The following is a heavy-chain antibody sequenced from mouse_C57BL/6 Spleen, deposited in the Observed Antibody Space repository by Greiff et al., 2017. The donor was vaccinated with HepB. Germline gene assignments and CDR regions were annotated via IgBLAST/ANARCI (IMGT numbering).Heavy chain of an antibody. CDR2: ISSGSSTI. CDR1: GFTFSDYG. J-gene: IGHJ3*01. Sequence: EVMLVESGGGLVKPGGSLKLSCAASGFTFSDYGMHWVRQAPEKGLEWVAYISSGSSTIYYADTVKGRFTISRDNAKNTLFLQMTSLRSEDTAMYYCARSTVVGGFAYWGQGTLVTVSA. D-gene: IGHD1-1*01. CDR3: ARSTVVGGFAY. V-gene: IGHV5-17*01.